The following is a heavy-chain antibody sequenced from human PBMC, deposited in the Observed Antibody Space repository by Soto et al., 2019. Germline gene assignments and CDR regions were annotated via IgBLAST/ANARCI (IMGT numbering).Heavy chain of an antibody. D-gene: IGHD3-16*02. CDR1: GFTFSSYS. J-gene: IGHJ4*02. V-gene: IGHV3-21*01. CDR2: TSSSSSYI. Sequence: EVQLVESGGGLVKPGGSLRLSCAASGFTFSSYSMNWVRQAPGKGLEWVSSTSSSSSYIYYADSVKGRFTISRDNAKNSLYLQMNSLRAEDTAVYYCARDTRRAYDYVWGSYRTTFDYWGQGTLVTVSS. CDR3: ARDTRRAYDYVWGSYRTTFDY.